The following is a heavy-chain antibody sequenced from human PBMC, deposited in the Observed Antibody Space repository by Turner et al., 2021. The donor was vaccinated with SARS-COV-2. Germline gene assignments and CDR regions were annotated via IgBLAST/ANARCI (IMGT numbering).Heavy chain of an antibody. J-gene: IGHJ4*02. Sequence: EVQLLVSGGGLVQPGGSLRLSCAASGSTFSSYAMSWVRQAPGKGLEWVSAIGGSGGSTYYADSVKGRFTISRDNSKNTLYLQMNSLRAEDTAVYYCAKPPGEQWLVLALVFDYWGQGTLVTVSS. CDR2: IGGSGGST. D-gene: IGHD6-19*01. CDR3: AKPPGEQWLVLALVFDY. CDR1: GSTFSSYA. V-gene: IGHV3-23*01.